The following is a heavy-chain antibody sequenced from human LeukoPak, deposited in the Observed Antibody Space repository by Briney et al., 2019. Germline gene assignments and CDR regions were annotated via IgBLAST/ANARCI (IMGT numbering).Heavy chain of an antibody. D-gene: IGHD5-12*01. CDR2: IYTSGST. Sequence: SETLSLTCTVSGGSISSGSYYWSWIRQPAGKGLEWIGRIYTSGSTNYNPSLKSRVTMSLDPSKNQFSLKLSSVTAADTAVYYCARDSTSGYDCWGQGTLVTVSS. J-gene: IGHJ4*02. CDR3: ARDSTSGYDC. CDR1: GGSISSGSYY. V-gene: IGHV4-61*02.